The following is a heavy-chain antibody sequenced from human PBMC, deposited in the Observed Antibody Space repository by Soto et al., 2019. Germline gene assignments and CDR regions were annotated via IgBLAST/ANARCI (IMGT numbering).Heavy chain of an antibody. CDR2: IYYSGST. D-gene: IGHD3-10*01. V-gene: IGHV4-39*01. Sequence: SLTLCVDWTISSSAIRRCSCYACCIGQPPGRGLEWIGSIYYSGSTYYNPSLKSRVTISVDTSKNQFSLKLSSVTAADTAVYYCASLYGSGTKGYYYGMDVWGQGTTVT. CDR3: ASLYGSGTKGYYYGMDV. CDR1: SSAIRRCSCY. J-gene: IGHJ6*02.